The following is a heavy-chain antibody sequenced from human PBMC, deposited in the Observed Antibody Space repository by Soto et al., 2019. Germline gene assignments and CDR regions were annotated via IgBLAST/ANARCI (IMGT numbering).Heavy chain of an antibody. CDR3: ASEWLMGSSSVDY. V-gene: IGHV3-33*01. CDR2: IWYDGSNK. Sequence: QVQLVESGGGVVQPGRSLRLSCAASGFTFSSYGMHWVRQAPGKGLEWVAVIWYDGSNKYYADSVKGRFTISRDKSEKTLCLQVNSLIAEVTAVYYCASEWLMGSSSVDYWGQGTLVTVSS. D-gene: IGHD3-10*01. J-gene: IGHJ4*02. CDR1: GFTFSSYG.